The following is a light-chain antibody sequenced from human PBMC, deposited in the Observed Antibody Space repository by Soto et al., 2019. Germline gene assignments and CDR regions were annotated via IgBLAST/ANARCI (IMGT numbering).Light chain of an antibody. Sequence: IVLTQSPGTLSLSPGERATLSCRASQSVSSSYLAWYQQKPGQAPRPLIYGASSRAIGIPARFSGSGSGTDFTLTISRLEPEDFAVYYCQQYGSSPWTFGQGTKVEIK. J-gene: IGKJ1*01. CDR2: GAS. V-gene: IGKV3-20*01. CDR1: QSVSSSY. CDR3: QQYGSSPWT.